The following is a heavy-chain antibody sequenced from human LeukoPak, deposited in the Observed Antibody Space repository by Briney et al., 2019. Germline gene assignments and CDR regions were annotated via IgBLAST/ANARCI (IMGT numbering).Heavy chain of an antibody. CDR3: ARASMIVAYFDY. Sequence: GGSLRLSCAASGFTFSSYEMHWVRQAPGKGLEWVSYISSSGSTIYYADSVKGRFTISRDNAKNNAKNSLYLQMNSLRAEDTAVYYCARASMIVAYFDYWGQGTLVTVSS. CDR1: GFTFSSYE. J-gene: IGHJ4*02. CDR2: ISSSGSTI. D-gene: IGHD3-22*01. V-gene: IGHV3-48*03.